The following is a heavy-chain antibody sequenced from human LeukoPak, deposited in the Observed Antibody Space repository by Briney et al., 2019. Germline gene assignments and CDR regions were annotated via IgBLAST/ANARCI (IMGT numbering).Heavy chain of an antibody. CDR2: MSYDGNNE. CDR1: GFTFSHYG. V-gene: IGHV3-30*03. J-gene: IGHJ4*02. CDR3: ARDPGGSYYFDY. Sequence: SGTSLRLSCAASGFTFSHYGIHWVRQAPGKGLEWVAVMSYDGNNEHYADSVKGRFTISRDNAKNSLYLQMNSLRAEDTAVYYCARDPGGSYYFDYWGQGTLVTVSS. D-gene: IGHD1-26*01.